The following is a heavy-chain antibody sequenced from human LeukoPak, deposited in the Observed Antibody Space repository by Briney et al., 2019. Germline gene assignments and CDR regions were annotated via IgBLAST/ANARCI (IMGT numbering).Heavy chain of an antibody. CDR1: GFTFSSYA. V-gene: IGHV3-30*04. CDR2: ISYDGSNK. Sequence: GGSLRLSCAASGFTFSSYAMHWVRQAPGKGLEWVAVISYDGSNKYYADSVKGRFTISRDNSKNTLYLQMNSLRAEDTAVYYCARGFVVDTAMEFDYRGQGTLVTVSS. J-gene: IGHJ4*02. D-gene: IGHD5-18*01. CDR3: ARGFVVDTAMEFDY.